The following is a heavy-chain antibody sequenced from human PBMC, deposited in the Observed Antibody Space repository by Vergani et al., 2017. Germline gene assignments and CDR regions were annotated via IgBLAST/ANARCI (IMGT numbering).Heavy chain of an antibody. Sequence: QVQLVESGGGVVQPGRSLRLSCAASGFTFSSYTMHWVRPAPGKGLEWVAVISYDGSNKYYADSVKGRFTISRDNSKNTLYLQMNSLRAEDTAVYYCARDSRGYCSSTSCYNSDAFDIWGQGTMVTVSS. V-gene: IGHV3-30-3*01. CDR1: GFTFSSYT. CDR3: ARDSRGYCSSTSCYNSDAFDI. D-gene: IGHD2-2*02. J-gene: IGHJ3*02. CDR2: ISYDGSNK.